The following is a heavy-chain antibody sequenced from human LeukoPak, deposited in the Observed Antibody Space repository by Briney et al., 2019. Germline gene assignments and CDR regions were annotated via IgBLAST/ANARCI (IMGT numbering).Heavy chain of an antibody. CDR3: ARDGGGYYDFWSGYYNYWFDP. D-gene: IGHD3-3*01. Sequence: GASVKVSCKASGYTFTSYGISWVRQAPGQGLEWMGWISAYNGNTNNAQKLRGRVTMTTDTSTSTAYMELRSLRSDDTAVYYCARDGGGYYDFWSGYYNYWFDPWGQGTLVTVSS. V-gene: IGHV1-18*01. CDR2: ISAYNGNT. CDR1: GYTFTSYG. J-gene: IGHJ5*02.